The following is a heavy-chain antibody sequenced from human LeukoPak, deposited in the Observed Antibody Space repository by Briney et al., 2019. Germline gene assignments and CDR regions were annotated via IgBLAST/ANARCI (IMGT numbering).Heavy chain of an antibody. CDR2: INPSGGST. Sequence: ASVKVSCKASGYTFTSYYMHWVRQAPGQGLEWMGIINPSGGSTSYAQKFQGRVTMTTDTSTSTAYMELRSLRSDDTAVYYCAREGTYAVNRMWVTEQQLVGYFQHWGQGTLVTVSS. J-gene: IGHJ1*01. V-gene: IGHV1-46*01. D-gene: IGHD6-13*01. CDR3: AREGTYAVNRMWVTEQQLVGYFQH. CDR1: GYTFTSYY.